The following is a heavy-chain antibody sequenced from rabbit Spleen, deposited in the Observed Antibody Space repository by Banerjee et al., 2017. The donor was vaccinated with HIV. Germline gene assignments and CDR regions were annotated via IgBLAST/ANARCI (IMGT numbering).Heavy chain of an antibody. Sequence: QSLEESGGGLVKPGASLTLTCKASRFSFSDRDVMCWVRQAPGKGLEWIACIDTSDGDTDYANWPKGRFTISKASSTTVTLKMTSLTAADTATYFCARDSGSSFSSYGMDLWGPGTLVTVS. CDR1: RFSFSDRDV. CDR2: IDTSDGDT. J-gene: IGHJ6*01. D-gene: IGHD8-1*01. V-gene: IGHV1S40*01. CDR3: ARDSGSSFSSYGMDL.